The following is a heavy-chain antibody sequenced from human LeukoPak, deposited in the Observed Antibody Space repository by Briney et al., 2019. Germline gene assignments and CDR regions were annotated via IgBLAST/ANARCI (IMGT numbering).Heavy chain of an antibody. Sequence: ASVKVSCKASGYTFTSYYMHWVRQAPGQGLEWMGIINPSGGSTSYAQKFQGRVTMTRDTSTSTAYMDLSSLRSEDTAVYYCARASYDSDTGYYLDYWGQGTLVTVSS. D-gene: IGHD3-22*01. CDR1: GYTFTSYY. V-gene: IGHV1-46*01. J-gene: IGHJ4*02. CDR2: INPSGGST. CDR3: ARASYDSDTGYYLDY.